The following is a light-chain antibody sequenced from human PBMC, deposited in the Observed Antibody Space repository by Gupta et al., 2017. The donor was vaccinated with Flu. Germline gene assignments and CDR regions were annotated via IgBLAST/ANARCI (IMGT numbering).Light chain of an antibody. Sequence: QPALTQPASMPESPGQSIAISCTGTSRDIGSYDFVSWYQQLPGNAPKLIIFEVNNRPSGVSHRFSGSKSGNTASLTITGPQTEDEAEYYCSSYARNNAWLFGGGTKVTVL. CDR2: EVN. V-gene: IGLV2-14*03. J-gene: IGLJ3*02. CDR1: SRDIGSYDF. CDR3: SSYARNNAWL.